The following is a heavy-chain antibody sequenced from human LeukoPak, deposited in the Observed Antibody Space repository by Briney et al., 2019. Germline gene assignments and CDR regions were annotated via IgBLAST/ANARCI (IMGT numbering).Heavy chain of an antibody. V-gene: IGHV1-2*02. CDR3: ARAGFGELLSHFDY. CDR2: INPNSGGT. J-gene: IGHJ4*02. Sequence: ASVKVSCKASGYTFTVYYMHWVRQAPGQRLGWMGWINPNSGGTNYAQKFQGRVTMTRDTSISTAYMELSRLRSDDTAVYYCARAGFGELLSHFDYWGQGTLVTVSS. CDR1: GYTFTVYY. D-gene: IGHD3-10*01.